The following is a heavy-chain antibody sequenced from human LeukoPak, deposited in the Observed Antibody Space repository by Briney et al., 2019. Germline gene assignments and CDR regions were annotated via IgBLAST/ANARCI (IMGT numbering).Heavy chain of an antibody. D-gene: IGHD2-2*01. Sequence: SETLSLTCTVSGGSISSCYWSWIRQPAGKGLEWIGRIYTSGSTNYNPSLKSRVTMSVDTSKNQFSLKLSSVTAADTAVYYCARHTIRYCSSTSCYFDYWGQGTLVTVSS. V-gene: IGHV4-4*07. CDR2: IYTSGST. CDR1: GGSISSCY. CDR3: ARHTIRYCSSTSCYFDY. J-gene: IGHJ4*02.